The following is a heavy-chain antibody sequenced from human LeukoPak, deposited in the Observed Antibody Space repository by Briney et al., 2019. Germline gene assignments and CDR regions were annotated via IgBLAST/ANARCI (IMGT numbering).Heavy chain of an antibody. CDR2: FSSDGSSM. V-gene: IGHV3-11*04. Sequence: PGGSLRLSCAASGFTFSDYYMSWIRQAPGKGLECSSYFSSDGSSMYYADSVKGRFTISRDNAKNSLYLQMNNLRAEDTAVYYCASSGGSGTYPLYYFDYWDQGALVTVSS. J-gene: IGHJ4*02. CDR1: GFTFSDYY. CDR3: ASSGGSGTYPLYYFDY. D-gene: IGHD3-10*01.